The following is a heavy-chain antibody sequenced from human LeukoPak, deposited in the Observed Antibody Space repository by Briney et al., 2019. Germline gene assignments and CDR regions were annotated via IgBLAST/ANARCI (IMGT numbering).Heavy chain of an antibody. J-gene: IGHJ4*02. CDR2: ISSSSSTI. V-gene: IGHV3-48*04. Sequence: GGSLRLSCAASGFTFSSYSMYWVRQAPGQGLEWVSYISSSSSTIYYADSVKGRFTISRDNAKNSLFLQMNSLRAEATAVYYCARAKPPTSVVTPDDYWGQGTLVTVSS. CDR1: GFTFSSYS. D-gene: IGHD4-23*01. CDR3: ARAKPPTSVVTPDDY.